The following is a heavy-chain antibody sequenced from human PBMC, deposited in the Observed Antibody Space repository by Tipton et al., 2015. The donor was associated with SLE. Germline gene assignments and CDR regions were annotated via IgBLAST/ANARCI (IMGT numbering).Heavy chain of an antibody. CDR1: GGSFSGYY. D-gene: IGHD2-2*01. CDR3: ARGRYCSSTSCSYCFDY. V-gene: IGHV4-34*01. Sequence: TLSLTCAVYGGSFSGYYWSWIRQPPGKGLEWIGEINHSGSTNYNPSLKSRVPISIDTSKNQFSLKVSSVTAADTAVYYCARGRYCSSTSCSYCFDYWGQGTLVTVSS. CDR2: INHSGST. J-gene: IGHJ4*02.